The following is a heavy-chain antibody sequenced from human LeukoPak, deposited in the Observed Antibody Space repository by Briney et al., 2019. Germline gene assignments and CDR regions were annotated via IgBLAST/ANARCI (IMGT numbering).Heavy chain of an antibody. D-gene: IGHD6-19*01. CDR1: GFTFTTYA. Sequence: GGSLRLSCAASGFTFTTYATSWVRQAPGKGLEWVSGISNSGGSTYYADSVKGRFAISRDNSKNTLYLQMYSLRAEDTAVYFCARAEPGIAVAGTNWYFDLWGRGTLVTVSS. J-gene: IGHJ2*01. CDR2: ISNSGGST. CDR3: ARAEPGIAVAGTNWYFDL. V-gene: IGHV3-23*01.